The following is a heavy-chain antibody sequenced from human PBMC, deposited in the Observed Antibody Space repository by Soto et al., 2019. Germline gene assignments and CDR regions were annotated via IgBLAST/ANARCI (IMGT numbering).Heavy chain of an antibody. V-gene: IGHV1-8*01. J-gene: IGHJ5*02. Sequence: GASVKVSCKASGYTFTSYDINWVRQATGQGLEWMGWMNPNSGNTGYAQKFQGRVTMTRNTSISTAYMELSSLRSEDTAVYYCARGSSVLRYFDWLSPWGQGTLVTVSS. D-gene: IGHD3-9*01. CDR2: MNPNSGNT. CDR3: ARGSSVLRYFDWLSP. CDR1: GYTFTSYD.